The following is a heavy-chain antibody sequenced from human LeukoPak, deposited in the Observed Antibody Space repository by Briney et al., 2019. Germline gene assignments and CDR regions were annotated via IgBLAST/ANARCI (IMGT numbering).Heavy chain of an antibody. J-gene: IGHJ4*02. D-gene: IGHD4-17*01. V-gene: IGHV3-7*01. CDR3: ARRDHGDYGEEY. CDR2: IKQDGSEK. Sequence: GGSLRLSCAASGFTFSSYGMNWVRQAPGKGLEWVANIKQDGSEKYYVDSVKGRFTISRDNAKNSLSLQMNSLRAEDTAVYYCARRDHGDYGEEYWGQGTLVTVSP. CDR1: GFTFSSYG.